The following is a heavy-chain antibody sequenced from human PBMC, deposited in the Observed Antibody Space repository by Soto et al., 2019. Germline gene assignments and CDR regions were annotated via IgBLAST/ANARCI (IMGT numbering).Heavy chain of an antibody. D-gene: IGHD4-17*01. CDR3: ARENGDYDLTPNFDY. J-gene: IGHJ4*02. V-gene: IGHV3-33*01. Sequence: GGSLRLSCAASGFTFSSYGMHWVRQAPGKGLEWVAVIWYDGSNKYYADSVKGRFTISRDNSKNTLYLQMNSLRAGDTAVYYCARENGDYDLTPNFDYWGQGTLVTVSS. CDR1: GFTFSSYG. CDR2: IWYDGSNK.